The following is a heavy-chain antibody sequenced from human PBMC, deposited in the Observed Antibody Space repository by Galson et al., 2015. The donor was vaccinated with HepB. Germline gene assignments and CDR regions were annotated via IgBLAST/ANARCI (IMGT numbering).Heavy chain of an antibody. CDR2: FDPEDGET. CDR1: GYTLTELS. CDR3: ATDRSYYDSSGYDAFDI. Sequence: SVKVSCKVSGYTLTELSMHWVRQAPGKGLEWMGGFDPEDGETVYAQKFQGRVTMTEDTSTDTAYMELSSLRSEDTAVYYCATDRSYYDSSGYDAFDIWGQGTMVTVSS. D-gene: IGHD3-22*01. J-gene: IGHJ3*02. V-gene: IGHV1-24*01.